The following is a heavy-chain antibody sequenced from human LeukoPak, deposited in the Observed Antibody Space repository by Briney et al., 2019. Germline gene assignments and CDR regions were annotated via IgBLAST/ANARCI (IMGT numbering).Heavy chain of an antibody. J-gene: IGHJ6*02. CDR2: ISYDGSNK. Sequence: GRSLRLSCAASGFTFSSYAMHWVRQAPGKGLEWVAVISYDGSNKYYADSVKGRFTLSRDNSKNTLYLQMNSLRAEDTAVYYCARVPYSSGWYGMDVWGQGTTVTVSS. D-gene: IGHD6-19*01. CDR3: ARVPYSSGWYGMDV. V-gene: IGHV3-30-3*01. CDR1: GFTFSSYA.